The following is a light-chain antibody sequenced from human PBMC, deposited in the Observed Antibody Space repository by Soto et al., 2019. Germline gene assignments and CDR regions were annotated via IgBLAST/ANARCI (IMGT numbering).Light chain of an antibody. V-gene: IGKV1-5*01. J-gene: IGKJ2*01. Sequence: GDRVTITCRASQSISGWLAWYQQKPGKAPKLLIYDVSSLESGVPSRFSGSGSGTEFTLAISSLQPDDFATYFCQQSYSTPRTFGQGTKVEIK. CDR2: DVS. CDR1: QSISGW. CDR3: QQSYSTPRT.